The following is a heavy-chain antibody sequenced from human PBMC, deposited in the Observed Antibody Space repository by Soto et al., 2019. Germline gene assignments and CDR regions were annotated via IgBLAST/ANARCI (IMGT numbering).Heavy chain of an antibody. Sequence: SETLSLTCAVYGGSFSGYSWTWIRQPPGTGLEWIGEINHTGSTNYNPSLKSRVTISVDTSKNQFSLKLTSVTAADTAVYYCARDKIPGLFDYWGQGTLVIVSS. CDR2: INHTGST. CDR1: GGSFSGYS. CDR3: ARDKIPGLFDY. J-gene: IGHJ4*02. D-gene: IGHD2-21*01. V-gene: IGHV4-34*01.